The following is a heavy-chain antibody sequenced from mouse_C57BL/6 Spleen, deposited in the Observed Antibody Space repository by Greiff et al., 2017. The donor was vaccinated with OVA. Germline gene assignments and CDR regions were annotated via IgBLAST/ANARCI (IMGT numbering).Heavy chain of an antibody. CDR3: ARDDSSGYVTWFAY. D-gene: IGHD3-2*02. CDR2: INPNNGGT. CDR1: GYTFTDYY. J-gene: IGHJ3*01. V-gene: IGHV1-26*01. Sequence: EVQLQESGPELVKPGASVKISCKASGYTFTDYYMNWVKQSHGKSLEWIGDINPNNGGTSYNQKFKGKATLTVAKSSSTAYMELRSLTSEDSAVYYCARDDSSGYVTWFAYWGQGTLVTVSA.